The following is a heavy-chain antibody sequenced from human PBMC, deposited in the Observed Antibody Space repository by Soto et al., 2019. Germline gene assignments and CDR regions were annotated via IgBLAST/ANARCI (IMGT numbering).Heavy chain of an antibody. D-gene: IGHD5-18*01. CDR3: ARGAGFSYASTWFDI. CDR2: IYYTGST. J-gene: IGHJ5*02. Sequence: SDTLSLTCPFFGSSVSSGTYYWSWIRQAPGKGLEWVGHIYYTGSTNYNPSLNNRVTISVDTSKNHFSLQLTSVTAADTAVYYCARGAGFSYASTWFDIWGQGTLVTVSS. CDR1: GSSVSSGTYY. V-gene: IGHV4-61*03.